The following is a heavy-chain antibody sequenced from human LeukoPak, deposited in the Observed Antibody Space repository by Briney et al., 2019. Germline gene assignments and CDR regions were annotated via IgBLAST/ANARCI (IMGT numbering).Heavy chain of an antibody. D-gene: IGHD6-13*01. CDR3: ASLMLIAAGYDY. CDR1: GFTFSSYS. V-gene: IGHV4-39*07. J-gene: IGHJ4*02. Sequence: GSLRLSCAASGFTFSSYSMNWVRQPPGKGLEWIGSIYYSGSTYYNPSLKSRVTISVDTSKNQFSLSLISVTAADTAVYYCASLMLIAAGYDYWGQGNLVTVSS. CDR2: IYYSGST.